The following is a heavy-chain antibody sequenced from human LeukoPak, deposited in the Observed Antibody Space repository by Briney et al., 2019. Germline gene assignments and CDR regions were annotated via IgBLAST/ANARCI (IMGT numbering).Heavy chain of an antibody. CDR3: ARGTYYDFWSGYWGSSTIDY. J-gene: IGHJ4*02. CDR1: GYTFTSYY. CDR2: INPSGGST. V-gene: IGHV1-46*03. Sequence: ASVKVSCKASGYTFTSYYMHWVRQAPGQGLEWMGVINPSGGSTTYAQKFHGRVTVTRDTSTRTVYMELSSLRSEDTAVYYCARGTYYDFWSGYWGSSTIDYWGRGTLVTVSS. D-gene: IGHD3-3*01.